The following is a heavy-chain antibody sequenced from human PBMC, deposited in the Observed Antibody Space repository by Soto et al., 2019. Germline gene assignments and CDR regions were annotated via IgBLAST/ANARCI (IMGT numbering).Heavy chain of an antibody. CDR2: IYYSGTT. CDR3: ATESYGLYFYYMDI. D-gene: IGHD1-26*01. CDR1: GGSISRYY. V-gene: IGHV4-59*01. J-gene: IGHJ6*03. Sequence: PSETLSLTCTVAGGSISRYYWSWIRQPPETGLEWIGYIYYSGTTSYNPSLKSRVIMSVDTSKNQFFLILSSVTAADTAVYYCATESYGLYFYYMDIWGKGTTVTVSS.